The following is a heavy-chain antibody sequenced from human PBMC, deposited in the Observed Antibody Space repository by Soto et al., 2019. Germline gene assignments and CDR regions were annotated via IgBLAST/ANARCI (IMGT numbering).Heavy chain of an antibody. V-gene: IGHV1-3*01. CDR2: INAGNGNT. CDR3: ARDPGYSWVYN. J-gene: IGHJ4*02. D-gene: IGHD5-18*01. CDR1: GYTFISYA. Sequence: ASVKVSCKASGYTFISYAMNWVRQAPGQRLEWMGWINAGNGNTKYSQKFQGRVTITRDTSASTGYMELSSLRSEDTAVYYCARDPGYSWVYNGGQGTLLTVSS.